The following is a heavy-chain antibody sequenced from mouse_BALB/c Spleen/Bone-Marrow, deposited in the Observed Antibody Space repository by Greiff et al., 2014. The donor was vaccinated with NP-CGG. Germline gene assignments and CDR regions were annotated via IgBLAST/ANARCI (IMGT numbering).Heavy chain of an antibody. D-gene: IGHD2-4*01. V-gene: IGHV5-9-2*01. J-gene: IGHJ3*01. CDR1: GFSFNSYG. CDR3: ARHAYYDQTEVSFVY. CDR2: ISGGGSYT. Sequence: EVKLMESRGGLVKSGGSLKLSCAASGFSFNSYGMSWVRQTPEKRLEWVATISGGGSYTFYPDSVKGRFTISRDNAKNNLYLQLSSLRSEDTALYYCARHAYYDQTEVSFVYWGQGTLVTVSA.